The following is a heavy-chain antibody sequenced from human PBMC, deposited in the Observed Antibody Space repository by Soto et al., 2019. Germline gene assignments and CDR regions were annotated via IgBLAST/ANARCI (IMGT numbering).Heavy chain of an antibody. CDR3: AKDVLRFLEWLAFYGMDV. CDR2: ISYDGSNK. J-gene: IGHJ6*02. Sequence: GGSLRLSCAASVFTFSSYGMHWVRQAPGKGLEWVAVISYDGSNKYYADSVKGRFTISRDNSKNTLYLQMNSLRAEDTAVYYCAKDVLRFLEWLAFYGMDVWGQGTTVTVS. V-gene: IGHV3-30*18. D-gene: IGHD3-3*01. CDR1: VFTFSSYG.